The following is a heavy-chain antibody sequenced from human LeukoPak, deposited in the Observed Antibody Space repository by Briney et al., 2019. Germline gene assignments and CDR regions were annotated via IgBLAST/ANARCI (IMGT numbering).Heavy chain of an antibody. CDR3: ARVSIAVGGTRIDY. CDR2: INPNSGGT. J-gene: IGHJ4*02. Sequence: ASVKVSCNASGYTFPGYYMHWVRHAPGQGLEWMGRINPNSGGTNYAQKFEGRVTMTSDTSISTAYMELSRLRSDDTAVYYCARVSIAVGGTRIDYWGQGTLVTVSS. V-gene: IGHV1-2*06. CDR1: GYTFPGYY. D-gene: IGHD6-19*01.